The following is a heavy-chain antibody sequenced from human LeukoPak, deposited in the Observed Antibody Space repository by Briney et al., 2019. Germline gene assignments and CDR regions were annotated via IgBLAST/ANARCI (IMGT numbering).Heavy chain of an antibody. J-gene: IGHJ6*02. CDR1: GFTFSSYW. D-gene: IGHD4-17*01. CDR3: ARGSGDHYYYYYAMDV. CDR2: INSDGSST. Sequence: PGGSLRLSCAASGFTFSSYWMHWVRQAPGKGLEWVSRINSDGSSTSYADSVKGRFTISRDNAKNTLYLQMNSLRAEDTAMYYCARGSGDHYYYYYAMDVWGQGTTVTISS. V-gene: IGHV3-74*01.